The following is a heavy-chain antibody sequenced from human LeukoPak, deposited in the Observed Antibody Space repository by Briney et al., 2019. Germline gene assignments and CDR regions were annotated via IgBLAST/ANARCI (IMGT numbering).Heavy chain of an antibody. V-gene: IGHV4-39*01. CDR3: ARGPFSFGVDNAFDI. Sequence: PLETLSLTCTVSGGSISSSSYYWGWIRQPPGKGLEWIGCIYYSGSTYYNPSLKSRVTISVDTSKSQFSLKLSSVTAADTAVYYCARGPFSFGVDNAFDIWGQGTMVTVPS. CDR1: GGSISSSSYY. D-gene: IGHD3-3*01. CDR2: IYYSGST. J-gene: IGHJ3*02.